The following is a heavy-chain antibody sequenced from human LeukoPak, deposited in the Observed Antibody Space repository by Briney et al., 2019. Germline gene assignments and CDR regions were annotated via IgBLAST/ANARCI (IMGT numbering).Heavy chain of an antibody. J-gene: IGHJ4*02. Sequence: SETLSLTCTVSGGSFSTTSYYWGWIRQPPGKGLEWIGSIYYGGNTYYNPSLKSRVTISVDTSKNQFSLKLSSVTAADTAVYYCARRDYYDSDGYYYEYWGQGTLVTVSS. CDR2: IYYGGNT. CDR1: GGSFSTTSYY. D-gene: IGHD3-22*01. CDR3: ARRDYYDSDGYYYEY. V-gene: IGHV4-39*01.